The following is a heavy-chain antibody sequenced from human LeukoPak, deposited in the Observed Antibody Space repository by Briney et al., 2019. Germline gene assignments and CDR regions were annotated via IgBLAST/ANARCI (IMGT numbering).Heavy chain of an antibody. D-gene: IGHD6-13*01. J-gene: IGHJ5*02. CDR3: AGRIAVAGTPPFDP. CDR2: INHSGST. V-gene: IGHV4-34*01. Sequence: SETLSLTCAVYGGSFSGYFWTWIRQPPRKGLGWSGEINHSGSTNYNPSLKSRVTISVDTPNNQFSLKLSSVTAADTAVFYCAGRIAVAGTPPFDPWGQGTLVTVSS. CDR1: GGSFSGYF.